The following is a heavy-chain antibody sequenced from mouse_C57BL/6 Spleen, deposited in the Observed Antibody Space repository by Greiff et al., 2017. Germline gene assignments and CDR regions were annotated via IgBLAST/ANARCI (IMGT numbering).Heavy chain of an antibody. V-gene: IGHV5-17*01. Sequence: EVMLVESGGGLVKPGGSLKLSCAASGFTFSDYGMHWVRQAPEKGLEWVAYISSGSSTSYYADTVKGRFTISRDNAKNTLFLQMTSLRSEDTAMYYCARRTYYTKGGYFDVWGTGTTVTVSS. D-gene: IGHD2-12*01. CDR3: ARRTYYTKGGYFDV. J-gene: IGHJ1*03. CDR1: GFTFSDYG. CDR2: ISSGSSTS.